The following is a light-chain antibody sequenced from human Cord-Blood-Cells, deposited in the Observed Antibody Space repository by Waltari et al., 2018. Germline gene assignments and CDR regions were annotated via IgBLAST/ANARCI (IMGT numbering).Light chain of an antibody. V-gene: IGLV2-23*02. CDR2: EVS. CDR1: SSHVGGYNL. Sequence: QSALTQPASVSGSPGQSITSSCTGTSSHVGGYNLVSWYQQNPGKAPKLMIYEVSKRPSGVSNRFSGSKSGNTASLTISGLQAEDEADYYCCSYAGSSTPVVFGGGTKLTVL. CDR3: CSYAGSSTPVV. J-gene: IGLJ2*01.